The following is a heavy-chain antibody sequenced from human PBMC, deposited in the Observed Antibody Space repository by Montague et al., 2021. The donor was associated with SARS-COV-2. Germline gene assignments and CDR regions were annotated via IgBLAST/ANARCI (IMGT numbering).Heavy chain of an antibody. CDR3: ARLTQPGYCSSASCSPALYFDY. CDR2: FSRSGGS. V-gene: IGHV4-59*01. D-gene: IGHD2-15*01. J-gene: IGHJ4*02. CDR1: GGSMSDYY. Sequence: SETLSLTCTVSGGSMSDYYWTWIRQPPGKGPEWIGYFSRSGGSNXSPSLRGRVTISLVTSRSQFSLQLSSVTAADTAFYFCARLTQPGYCSSASCSPALYFDYWGQGFLVSVSS.